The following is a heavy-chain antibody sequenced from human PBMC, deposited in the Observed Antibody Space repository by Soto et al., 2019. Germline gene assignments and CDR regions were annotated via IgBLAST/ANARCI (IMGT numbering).Heavy chain of an antibody. CDR2: ISYDGSNK. CDR3: ARVPDSSGYISSFDY. Sequence: GGSLRLSCAASGFTFSSYAMHWVRQAPGKGLEWVAVISYDGSNKYYADSVKGRFTISRDNSKSTLYLQMNSLRAEDTAVYYRARVPDSSGYISSFDYWGQGTLVTVSS. D-gene: IGHD3-22*01. CDR1: GFTFSSYA. V-gene: IGHV3-30-3*01. J-gene: IGHJ4*02.